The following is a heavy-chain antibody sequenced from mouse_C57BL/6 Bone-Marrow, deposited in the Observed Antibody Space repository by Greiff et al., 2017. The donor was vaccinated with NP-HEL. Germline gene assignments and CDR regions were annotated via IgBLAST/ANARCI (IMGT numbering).Heavy chain of an antibody. CDR1: GYAFSSSW. Sequence: VKLMESGPELVKPGASVKISCKASGYAFSSSWMNWVKQRPGKGLEWIGRIYPGDGDTNYNGKFKGKATLTADKSSSTAYMQLSSLTSEDSAVYFCARSGATVVEGYFDYWGQGTTLTVSS. V-gene: IGHV1-82*01. J-gene: IGHJ2*01. D-gene: IGHD1-1*01. CDR2: IYPGDGDT. CDR3: ARSGATVVEGYFDY.